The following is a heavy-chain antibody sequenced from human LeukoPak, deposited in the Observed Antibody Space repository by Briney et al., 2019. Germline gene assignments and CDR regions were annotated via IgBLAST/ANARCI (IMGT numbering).Heavy chain of an antibody. V-gene: IGHV4-59*08. CDR1: GGSISSYY. CDR2: IYYSGST. CDR3: ARAPRAIAARPWDDAFDI. D-gene: IGHD6-6*01. Sequence: SETLSLTCTVSGGSISSYYWSWIRQPPGKGLEWIGYIYYSGSTYYNPSLKSRVTISVDTSKNQFSLKLSSVTAADTAVYYCARAPRAIAARPWDDAFDIWGQGTMVTVSS. J-gene: IGHJ3*02.